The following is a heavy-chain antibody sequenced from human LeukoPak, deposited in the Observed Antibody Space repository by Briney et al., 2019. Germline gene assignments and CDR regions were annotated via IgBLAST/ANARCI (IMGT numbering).Heavy chain of an antibody. D-gene: IGHD3-22*01. J-gene: IGHJ4*02. CDR1: GGSISSGSYY. CDR2: IYTSGST. Sequence: PSETLSLTCTVSGGSISSGSYYWSWIRQPAGKGLEWIGRIYTSGSTNYNPSLKSRVTISVDTSKNQFSLKLSSVTAADTAVYYCARDQEYYDSSGQREGDYWGQGTLVTVSS. CDR3: ARDQEYYDSSGQREGDY. V-gene: IGHV4-61*02.